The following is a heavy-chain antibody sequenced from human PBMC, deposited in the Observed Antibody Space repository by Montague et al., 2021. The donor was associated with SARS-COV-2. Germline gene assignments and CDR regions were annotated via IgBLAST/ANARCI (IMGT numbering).Heavy chain of an antibody. V-gene: IGHV4-59*01. J-gene: IGHJ4*02. CDR2: IYYSGST. CDR1: GGSISSYH. D-gene: IGHD1-26*01. CDR3: ARGMGGSYLYYFDY. Sequence: SETLSLTCTVSGGSISSYHWSWIRQPPGKGLEWIGYIYYSGSTNYNPSLESRVTILVGMSKNQFSLKLSSVTAADTAVYYCARGMGGSYLYYFDYWGQGTLVTVSS.